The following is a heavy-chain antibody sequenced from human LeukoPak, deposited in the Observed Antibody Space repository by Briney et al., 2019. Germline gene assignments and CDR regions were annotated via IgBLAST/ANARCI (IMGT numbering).Heavy chain of an antibody. Sequence: PGGSLRLSCAASGFTFSSYGMHWVRQAPGKGLEWVAFIRYDGSNKYYADSVKGRFTISRDNAKNSLYLQMNSLRAEDTAVYYCARVGALRFLEWPYFDYWGQGTLVTVSS. CDR1: GFTFSSYG. CDR3: ARVGALRFLEWPYFDY. V-gene: IGHV3-30*02. D-gene: IGHD3-3*01. CDR2: IRYDGSNK. J-gene: IGHJ4*02.